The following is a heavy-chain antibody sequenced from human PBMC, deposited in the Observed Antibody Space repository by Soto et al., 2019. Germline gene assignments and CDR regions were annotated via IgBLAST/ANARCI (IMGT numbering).Heavy chain of an antibody. CDR3: AKHGAPVTIFGVAYGEPNWFDP. D-gene: IGHD3-3*01. J-gene: IGHJ5*02. Sequence: PGGSLRLSCAASGFTFSSYAMSWVRQAPGKGLEWVSAISGSGGSTYYADSVKGRFTISRDNSKNTLYLQMNSLRAEDTAVYYCAKHGAPVTIFGVAYGEPNWFDPWGQGTLVTVSS. V-gene: IGHV3-23*01. CDR1: GFTFSSYA. CDR2: ISGSGGST.